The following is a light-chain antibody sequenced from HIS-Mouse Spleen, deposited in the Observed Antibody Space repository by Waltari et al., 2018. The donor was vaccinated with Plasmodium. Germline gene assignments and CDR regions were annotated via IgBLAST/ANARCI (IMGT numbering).Light chain of an antibody. J-gene: IGLJ3*02. V-gene: IGLV3-10*01. CDR2: EDS. CDR1: ALPNKY. CDR3: YSTDSSGNHRV. Sequence: SYELTQPPSVSVSPGQTARITCSGDALPNKYAYLYQQKSGQAPVLVIHEDSKRPSGIPERFSGSSSGTMATLTISGAQVEDEADYYCYSTDSSGNHRVFGGGTKLTVL.